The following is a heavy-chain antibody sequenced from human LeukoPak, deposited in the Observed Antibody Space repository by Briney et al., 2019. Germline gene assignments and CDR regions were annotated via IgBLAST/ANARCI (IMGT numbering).Heavy chain of an antibody. Sequence: GGSLRLSCVASGFTFSSYWMSWVRQAPGKGLEWVASIKEDGSEKNYVDSVKGRFTISRDNAKNSLYLQINSLRAEDTAVYYCASLDATMVNGDYWGQGTLVTVSS. CDR2: IKEDGSEK. D-gene: IGHD5-18*01. CDR3: ASLDATMVNGDY. CDR1: GFTFSSYW. V-gene: IGHV3-7*01. J-gene: IGHJ4*02.